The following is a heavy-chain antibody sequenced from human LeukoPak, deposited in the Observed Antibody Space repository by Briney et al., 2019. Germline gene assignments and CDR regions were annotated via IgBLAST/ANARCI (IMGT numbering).Heavy chain of an antibody. CDR3: ARSYSVSTSATSLDY. D-gene: IGHD1-26*01. Sequence: GGSLRLSCAASGFTFSSYAMHWVRQAPGKGLEWVAVISYDGSNKYYADSVKGRFTISRDNSKNTLYLQMNSLRAEDTAVYYCARSYSVSTSATSLDYWGQGTLVTVSS. J-gene: IGHJ4*02. CDR1: GFTFSSYA. V-gene: IGHV3-30-3*01. CDR2: ISYDGSNK.